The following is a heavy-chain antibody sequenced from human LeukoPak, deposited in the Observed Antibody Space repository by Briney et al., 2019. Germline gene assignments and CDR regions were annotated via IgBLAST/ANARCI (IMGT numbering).Heavy chain of an antibody. CDR3: AREYSSFDY. CDR1: GGSISSGGYY. V-gene: IGHV4-30-2*02. Sequence: PSQTLSLTCTVSGGSISSGGYYWSWIRQPPGKGLEWIGYIYHSGSTYYNPSLKSRVTMSVDTSKNQLSLKLTSVTAADTAVYYCAREYSSFDYWGQGTLVTVSS. D-gene: IGHD6-6*01. CDR2: IYHSGST. J-gene: IGHJ4*02.